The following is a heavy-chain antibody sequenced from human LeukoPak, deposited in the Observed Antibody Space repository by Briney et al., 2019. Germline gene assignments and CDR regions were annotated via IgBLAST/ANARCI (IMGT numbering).Heavy chain of an antibody. V-gene: IGHV5-51*01. D-gene: IGHD5/OR15-5a*01. CDR2: IYPGDSDT. CDR3: ARHGSVVGLSLRRYYYIDV. Sequence: GESLKISCKGSGYSFTNYWIGWVRQMPGKGLEWMGIIYPGDSDTRYSPSFQGQVTISVDKSISTAFVQWSSLKASDTAMYYCARHGSVVGLSLRRYYYIDVWGKGTTVTVSS. J-gene: IGHJ6*03. CDR1: GYSFTNYW.